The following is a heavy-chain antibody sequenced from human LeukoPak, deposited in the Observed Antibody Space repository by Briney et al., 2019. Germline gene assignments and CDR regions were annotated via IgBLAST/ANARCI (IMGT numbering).Heavy chain of an antibody. V-gene: IGHV3-66*02. CDR3: ARLIPYSSGWHRDY. CDR1: GFTVSSNY. J-gene: IGHJ4*02. CDR2: IYSGGST. Sequence: GGSLRLSCAASGFTVSSNYMSWVRQAPGKGLEWVSVIYSGGSTYYADSVKGRFTISRDNSKNTLYLQMNSLRAEDTAVYYCARLIPYSSGWHRDYWGQGTLVTVSS. D-gene: IGHD6-19*01.